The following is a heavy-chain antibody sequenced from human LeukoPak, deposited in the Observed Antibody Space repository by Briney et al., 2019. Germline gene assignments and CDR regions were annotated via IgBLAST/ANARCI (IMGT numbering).Heavy chain of an antibody. CDR2: IYYSGST. CDR1: GGSISSSSYY. V-gene: IGHV4-39*01. D-gene: IGHD3-10*01. CDR3: ARTGGAYYYGSGSYNGYAYFYYMDV. Sequence: PSETLSLTCTVSGGSISSSSYYWGWIRQPPGKGLEWIGSIYYSGSTYYNPSLKSRVTISVDTSKNQFSLKLSSVTAADTAVYYWARTGGAYYYGSGSYNGYAYFYYMDVWGKGTTVTVSS. J-gene: IGHJ6*03.